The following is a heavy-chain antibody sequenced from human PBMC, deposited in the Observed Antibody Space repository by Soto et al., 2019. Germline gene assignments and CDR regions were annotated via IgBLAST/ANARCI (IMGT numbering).Heavy chain of an antibody. CDR2: IKPDGSEK. CDR1: GFTFNSYY. J-gene: IGHJ4*02. Sequence: EVQLVESGGGLVQPGGSLRLSCAASGFTFNSYYMSWVRQAPGEGLEWVANIKPDGSEKYYVDSVEGRFTISRDNARNSLYLHMNSLRAEDTAVYYCVRDWRDGYDHSFNHWGQGTPVTVSS. CDR3: VRDWRDGYDHSFNH. D-gene: IGHD5-12*01. V-gene: IGHV3-7*03.